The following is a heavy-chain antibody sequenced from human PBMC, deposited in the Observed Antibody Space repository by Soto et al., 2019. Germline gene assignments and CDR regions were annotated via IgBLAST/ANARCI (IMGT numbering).Heavy chain of an antibody. J-gene: IGHJ4*02. Sequence: PGGSLRLSCAASGFTFSSYGMHWVRQAPGKGLEWVAVIWYDGSNKYYADSVKGRFTISRDNSKNTLYLQMNSLRAEDTAVYYCARELSIAARLFGYYLDYWGQGTLVTSP. CDR3: ARELSIAARLFGYYLDY. V-gene: IGHV3-33*01. CDR2: IWYDGSNK. D-gene: IGHD6-6*01. CDR1: GFTFSSYG.